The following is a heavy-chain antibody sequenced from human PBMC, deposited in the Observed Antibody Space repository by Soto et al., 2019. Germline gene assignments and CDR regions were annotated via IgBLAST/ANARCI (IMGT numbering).Heavy chain of an antibody. CDR3: AKESGGERYAAYLDL. CDR2: ISAGGNTK. D-gene: IGHD2-21*01. CDR1: GFTLSNIG. J-gene: IGHJ4*02. Sequence: QVQLVESGGGVVQPGTSLRLACAASGFTLSNIGMQWVRQAPGQGLEWVAGISAGGNTKYYADSVKGRFTISRDNSKNTLFLQMNSLRTEDTAVYYCAKESGGERYAAYLDLWGQGTLVTVSA. V-gene: IGHV3-30*18.